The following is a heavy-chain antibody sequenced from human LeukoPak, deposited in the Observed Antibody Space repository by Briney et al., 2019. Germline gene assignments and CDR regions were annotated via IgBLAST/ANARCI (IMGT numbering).Heavy chain of an antibody. J-gene: IGHJ4*02. CDR3: ASQSSSWFHFDY. V-gene: IGHV4-59*01. CDR1: GGSISSYY. D-gene: IGHD6-13*01. CDR2: IYYSEST. Sequence: TSETLSLTCTVSGGSISSYYWSWIRQPPGKGLEWIGYIYYSESTNYNPSLKSRVTISVDTSKNQFSLKLSSVTAADTAVYYCASQSSSWFHFDYWGQGTLVTVSS.